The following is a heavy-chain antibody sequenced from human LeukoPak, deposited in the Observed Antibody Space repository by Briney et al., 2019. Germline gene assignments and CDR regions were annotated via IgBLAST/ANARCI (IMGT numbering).Heavy chain of an antibody. CDR3: ARAGYYLPFDY. V-gene: IGHV3-7*01. CDR1: GLTFSSYW. J-gene: IGHJ4*02. CDR2: IKQDGSEK. D-gene: IGHD3-22*01. Sequence: GGSLRLSCAASGLTFSSYWMSWVRQAPGKGLEWVANIKQDGSEKYYVDSVKGRFTISRDNAKNSLYLQMNSLRAEDTAVYYCARAGYYLPFDYWGQGTLVTVSS.